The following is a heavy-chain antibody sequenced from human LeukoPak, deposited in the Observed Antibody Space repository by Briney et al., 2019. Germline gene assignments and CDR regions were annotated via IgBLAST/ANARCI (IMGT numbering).Heavy chain of an antibody. Sequence: SEALSLTCTVSGGSISSGSYYWSWIRQPAGKGLEWIGRIYTSGSTNYNPSLKSRVTISVDTSKNQFSLKLSSVTAADTAVYYCARGVPYSSSSFDYWGQGTLVTVSS. CDR2: IYTSGST. CDR1: GGSISSGSYY. D-gene: IGHD6-6*01. V-gene: IGHV4-61*02. CDR3: ARGVPYSSSSFDY. J-gene: IGHJ4*02.